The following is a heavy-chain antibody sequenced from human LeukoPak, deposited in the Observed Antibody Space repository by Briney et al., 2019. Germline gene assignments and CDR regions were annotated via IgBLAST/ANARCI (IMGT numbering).Heavy chain of an antibody. V-gene: IGHV1-69*05. CDR2: IIPIFGTA. CDR1: GGTFSSYA. D-gene: IGHD6-19*01. Sequence: GASVKVSCKASGGTFSSYAISWVRQAAGQGLEWMGGIIPIFGTANYAQKFQGRVTITTDESTSTAYMELSSLRSEDTAVYYCASSNFPGIAVAGTPKGAFDIWDQGTMVTVSS. J-gene: IGHJ3*02. CDR3: ASSNFPGIAVAGTPKGAFDI.